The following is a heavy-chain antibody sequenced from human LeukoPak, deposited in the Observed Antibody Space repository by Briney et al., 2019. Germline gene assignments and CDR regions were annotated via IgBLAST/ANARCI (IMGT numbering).Heavy chain of an antibody. J-gene: IGHJ4*02. D-gene: IGHD1-14*01. Sequence: PGGSLRLSCAASGFTFSSYNMNWVRQAPGKGLEWVSSISSSSSYIYYADSVKGRFTISRDNAKNSLYLQMNRLRAEDTAVYYCARDRKGGFDYWGQGTLVTASS. CDR2: ISSSSSYI. CDR3: ARDRKGGFDY. V-gene: IGHV3-21*01. CDR1: GFTFSSYN.